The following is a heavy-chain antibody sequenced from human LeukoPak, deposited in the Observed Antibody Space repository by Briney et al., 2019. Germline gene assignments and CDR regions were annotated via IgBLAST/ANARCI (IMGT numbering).Heavy chain of an antibody. CDR1: AFTFSSYA. CDR2: LSGSGGST. CDR3: ATPSYYYYGMDF. J-gene: IGHJ6*02. Sequence: GGSLRLSCAASAFTFSSYAMSWVRQAPGKGLEWVSALSGSGGSTYYADSVKGRFTISRDNSKNTLYLQMNSLRAEATAVYYCATPSYYYYGMDFWGQGTTVTVSS. V-gene: IGHV3-23*01.